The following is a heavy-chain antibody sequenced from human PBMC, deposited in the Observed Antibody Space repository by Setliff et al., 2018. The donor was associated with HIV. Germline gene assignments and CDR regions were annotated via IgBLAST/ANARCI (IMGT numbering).Heavy chain of an antibody. V-gene: IGHV4-59*11. D-gene: IGHD3-9*01. CDR3: ARYKCINFACVGFDI. CDR1: RDSINGHW. J-gene: IGHJ3*02. Sequence: SETLSLTCTVSRDSINGHWWSWIRQPPGKGLKWTGSIHYSGITHYNPSLKSRLTMSVDTSKNQVSLKLTSVTAADTAVYYCARYKCINFACVGFDIWGQGTVVTVSS. CDR2: IHYSGIT.